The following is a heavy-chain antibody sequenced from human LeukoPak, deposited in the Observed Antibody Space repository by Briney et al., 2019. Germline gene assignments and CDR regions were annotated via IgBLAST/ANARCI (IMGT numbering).Heavy chain of an antibody. V-gene: IGHV3-30*18. CDR3: AKPLWFGEMGYYGMDV. J-gene: IGHJ6*04. CDR2: ISYDGSNK. CDR1: GFTFSSYG. D-gene: IGHD3-10*01. Sequence: PGGSLRLSCAASGFTFSSYGMHWVRQAPGKGLGWGAVISYDGSNKYYADSVKGRFTISRDNSKNTLYPQMNSLRAEDTAVYYCAKPLWFGEMGYYGMDVWGKGTTVTVSS.